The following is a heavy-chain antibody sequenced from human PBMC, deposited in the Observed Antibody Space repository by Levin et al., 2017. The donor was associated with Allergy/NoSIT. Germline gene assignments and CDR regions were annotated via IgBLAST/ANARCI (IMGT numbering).Heavy chain of an antibody. CDR1: GFTFSNSG. Sequence: LSLTCAASGFTFSNSGMHWVRQAPGKGPEWVAVIYYDGSKKYYVDSVKGRFTISRDNSKNTLYLQMNSLRVEDTAVYYCARGAPLRVTKGFDYWGQGTLANVSS. CDR3: ARGAPLRVTKGFDY. D-gene: IGHD4-17*01. V-gene: IGHV3-33*01. CDR2: IYYDGSKK. J-gene: IGHJ4*02.